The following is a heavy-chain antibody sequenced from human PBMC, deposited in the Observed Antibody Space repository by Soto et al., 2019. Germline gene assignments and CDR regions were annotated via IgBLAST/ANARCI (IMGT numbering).Heavy chain of an antibody. Sequence: PSETLSLTCTVSGGSISSYYWSWIRQPPGKGLEWIGYIYYSGSTNYNPSLKSRVTISVDTSKNQFSLKLSSVTAADTAVYYCARVRVLMVYAIPDWYFDLWGRGTLVTVSS. CDR1: GGSISSYY. CDR3: ARVRVLMVYAIPDWYFDL. V-gene: IGHV4-59*01. D-gene: IGHD2-8*01. J-gene: IGHJ2*01. CDR2: IYYSGST.